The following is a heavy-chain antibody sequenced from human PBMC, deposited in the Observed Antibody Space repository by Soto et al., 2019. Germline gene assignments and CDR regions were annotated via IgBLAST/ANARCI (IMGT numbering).Heavy chain of an antibody. V-gene: IGHV3-30-3*01. Sequence: GVSLRLSCAASGFTFSSYAMHWVRQAPGKGLEWVAVISYDGSNKYYADSVKGRFTISRDNSKNTLYLQMNSLRAEDTAVYYCARDVIGQNWFEPWGQGTLGTV. D-gene: IGHD3-22*01. CDR2: ISYDGSNK. J-gene: IGHJ5*02. CDR3: ARDVIGQNWFEP. CDR1: GFTFSSYA.